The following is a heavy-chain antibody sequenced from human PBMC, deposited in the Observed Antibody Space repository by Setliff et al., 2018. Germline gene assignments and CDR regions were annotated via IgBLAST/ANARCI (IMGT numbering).Heavy chain of an antibody. CDR2: IRAYNGNR. CDR3: VREYSSGVLM. Sequence: GASVKVSCKASGYTFTSYGLSWVRRAPGQGLEWMGWIRAYNGNRNYRQKYQGRVTMTTDTFTNKVSMEMRSLSSDDTAVYFCVREYSSGVLMWGQGTMVTVSS. V-gene: IGHV1-18*01. D-gene: IGHD6-25*01. J-gene: IGHJ3*01. CDR1: GYTFTSYG.